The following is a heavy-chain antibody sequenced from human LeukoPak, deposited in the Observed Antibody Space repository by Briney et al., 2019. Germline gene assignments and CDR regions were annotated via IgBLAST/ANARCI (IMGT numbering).Heavy chain of an antibody. V-gene: IGHV3-23*01. Sequence: GGSLRLSCAASGFTFSSYAMSWVRQAPGKGLEWVSAISAGGGATYYADSVKGRFTISRDNSKNTLYLQMNSLRVEDTAVYYCAKDRRYWGRVVTATFSGVGMDVWGQGTTVTVSS. CDR1: GFTFSSYA. D-gene: IGHD2-21*02. CDR3: AKDRRYWGRVVTATFSGVGMDV. CDR2: ISAGGGAT. J-gene: IGHJ6*02.